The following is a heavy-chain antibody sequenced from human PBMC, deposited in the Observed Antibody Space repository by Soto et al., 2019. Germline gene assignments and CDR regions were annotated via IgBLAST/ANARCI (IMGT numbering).Heavy chain of an antibody. Sequence: QLQLQESGPGLVKPSTTLSLTCTVAGGSISSSSFHWGWIRQPPRKGLEWIGSIYYSGSTSYSPSMKSRVTISVDTSQNQFALKLSTVTAADAAAYYCARRERAAVTGWCFDPWGQGTLVTVSS. CDR1: GGSISSSSFH. J-gene: IGHJ5*02. CDR2: IYYSGST. V-gene: IGHV4-39*01. CDR3: ARRERAAVTGWCFDP. D-gene: IGHD6-19*01.